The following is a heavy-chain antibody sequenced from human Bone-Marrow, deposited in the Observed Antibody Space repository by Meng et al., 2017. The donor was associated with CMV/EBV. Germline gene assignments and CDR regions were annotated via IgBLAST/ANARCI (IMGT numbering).Heavy chain of an antibody. CDR1: GFTFSNYA. J-gene: IGHJ4*02. Sequence: GESLKISCGASGFTFSNYAMNWVRQTPGKALEWLALIGTNERVTHYADCVKGRFTISRDNPKNTLYLELNSLRAEDTALYYCARDLDSTGYYDEDYWGQGTLVTVSS. D-gene: IGHD3-22*01. CDR2: IGTNERVT. CDR3: ARDLDSTGYYDEDY. V-gene: IGHV3-23*01.